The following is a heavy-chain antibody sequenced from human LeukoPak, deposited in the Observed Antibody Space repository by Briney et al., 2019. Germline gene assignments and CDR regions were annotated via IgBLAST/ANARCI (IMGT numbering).Heavy chain of an antibody. J-gene: IGHJ3*02. CDR2: IIPIASTI. CDR1: GGSFISHA. D-gene: IGHD5-18*01. V-gene: IGHV1-69*01. CDR3: ATGGMYSYGFTSIGFDI. Sequence: SVKVPCKASGGSFISHAITWVRQARGQGLEWMGGIIPIASTINYAQKFQGRVPITADESTSTAYMELTSLISEDTAVYYCATGGMYSYGFTSIGFDIWGQGTMVTVSS.